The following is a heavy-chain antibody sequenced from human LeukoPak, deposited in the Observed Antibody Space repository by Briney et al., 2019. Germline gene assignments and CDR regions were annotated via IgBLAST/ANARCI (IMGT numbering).Heavy chain of an antibody. Sequence: PSETLSLTCTVSGGSISSGDYYWSWIRQPAGKGLEWIGRIYTSGSTNYNPSLKSRVTISVDTSKNQFSLKLSSVTAADTAVYYCARFSGSYYIGVDYWGQGTLVTVSS. D-gene: IGHD3-10*01. CDR1: GGSISSGDYY. CDR2: IYTSGST. J-gene: IGHJ4*02. V-gene: IGHV4-61*02. CDR3: ARFSGSYYIGVDY.